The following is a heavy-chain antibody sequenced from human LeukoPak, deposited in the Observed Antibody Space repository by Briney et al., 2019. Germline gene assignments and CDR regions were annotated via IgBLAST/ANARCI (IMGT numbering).Heavy chain of an antibody. CDR3: AREYTHNWFDP. CDR2: IWYVGSNK. Sequence: GGSLRLSCAASGFTFSSYGMHWVRQAPGKGLEWAAVIWYVGSNKYYVDSVKGRFTISGDNSKNTLYLQMNSLRAEDTGVYFCAREYTHNWFDPWGQGTLVTVSS. V-gene: IGHV3-33*01. CDR1: GFTFSSYG. J-gene: IGHJ5*02. D-gene: IGHD1-14*01.